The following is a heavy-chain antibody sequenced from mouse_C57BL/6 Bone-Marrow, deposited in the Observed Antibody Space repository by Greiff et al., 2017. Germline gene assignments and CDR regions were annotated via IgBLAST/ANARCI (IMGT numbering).Heavy chain of an antibody. D-gene: IGHD2-4*01. J-gene: IGHJ4*01. CDR2: IDPENGDT. Sequence: VQLQQSGAELVRPGASVKLSCTASGFNIKDDYMHWVKQRPEQGLEWIGWIDPENGDTEYASKFQGKATITADTSSNTAYPQLSSLTSEDTAVYYCTTYDYDGGYAMDYWGQGTSVTVSS. CDR3: TTYDYDGGYAMDY. CDR1: GFNIKDDY. V-gene: IGHV14-4*01.